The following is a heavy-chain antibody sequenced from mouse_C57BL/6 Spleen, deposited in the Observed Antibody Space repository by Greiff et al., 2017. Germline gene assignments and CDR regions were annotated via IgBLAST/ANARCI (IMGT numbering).Heavy chain of an antibody. D-gene: IGHD1-1*01. CDR2: FYPGSGSI. V-gene: IGHV1-62-2*01. Sequence: QVQLQQSGAELVKPGASVKLSCKASGYTFTEYTIHWVKQRSGQGLEWIGWFYPGSGSIKYNEKFKEKATLTADKSSSPVYMELSRLTSEDSAVYFCARHEERGIYYYGSSPFAYWGQGTLVTVSA. J-gene: IGHJ3*01. CDR1: GYTFTEYT. CDR3: ARHEERGIYYYGSSPFAY.